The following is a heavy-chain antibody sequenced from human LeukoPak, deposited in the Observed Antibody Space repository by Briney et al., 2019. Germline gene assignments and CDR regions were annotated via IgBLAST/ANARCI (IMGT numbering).Heavy chain of an antibody. Sequence: ASVKVSCKASGYTFTSYGISWVRQAPGQGLEWMGWISAYNGNTNYAQKLQGRVTMTTDTSTSTAYMELRSLRSDDTAVYYCARARGIVVVVAATGSYYYMDVRGEGTTVTVSS. J-gene: IGHJ6*03. V-gene: IGHV1-18*01. D-gene: IGHD2-15*01. CDR2: ISAYNGNT. CDR3: ARARGIVVVVAATGSYYYMDV. CDR1: GYTFTSYG.